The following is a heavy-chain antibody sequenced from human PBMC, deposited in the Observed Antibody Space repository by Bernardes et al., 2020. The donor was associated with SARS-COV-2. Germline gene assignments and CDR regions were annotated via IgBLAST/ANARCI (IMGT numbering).Heavy chain of an antibody. D-gene: IGHD4-17*01. CDR1: GDSVSSNSAA. CDR2: TYYRSKWYN. Sequence: LALTCAISGDSVSSNSAAWNWIRQSPSRGLEWLGRTYYRSKWYNDYAVSVKSRITINPDTSKNQFSLQLNSVTPEDTAVYYCASGGDDYGDYDLINWGQGTLVTVSS. J-gene: IGHJ4*02. V-gene: IGHV6-1*01. CDR3: ASGGDDYGDYDLIN.